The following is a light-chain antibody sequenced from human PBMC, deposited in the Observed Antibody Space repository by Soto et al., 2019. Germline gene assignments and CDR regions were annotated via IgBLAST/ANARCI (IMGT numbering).Light chain of an antibody. V-gene: IGKV1-9*01. CDR3: QQVKSYPFT. CDR1: QAISSY. Sequence: DIQLTQSPSFLSASVGDRVTITCRASQAISSYLDWYQQKPGKAPKLLIYGASTLQSGVPPRFSGSGSGTEFTLTISSLQPEDFATYYCQQVKSYPFTFGQGTRLEIK. CDR2: GAS. J-gene: IGKJ5*01.